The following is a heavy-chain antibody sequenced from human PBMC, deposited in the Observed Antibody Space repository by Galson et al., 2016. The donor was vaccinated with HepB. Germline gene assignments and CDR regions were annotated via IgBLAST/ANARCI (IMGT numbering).Heavy chain of an antibody. J-gene: IGHJ3*01. V-gene: IGHV6-1*01. CDR1: GDSASSNTAA. Sequence: CAISGDSASSNTAAWNWIRQSPSRGLEWLGRTYYRSKWYHDYALSVKSRMAINPDTSKNQFSLQLNSVTPEDTGLYYCARDLRKTEDAFDLWGQGTMVTVSS. CDR3: ARDLRKTEDAFDL. CDR2: TYYRSKWYH.